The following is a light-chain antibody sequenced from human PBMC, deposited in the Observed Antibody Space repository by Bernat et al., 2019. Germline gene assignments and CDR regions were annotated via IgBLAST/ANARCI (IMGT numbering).Light chain of an antibody. CDR2: DAS. J-gene: IGKJ1*01. Sequence: EIVLTQSPATLSLSPGERATLSCRASQSLNSYLAWYQKKPGQAPRLLIYDASTRAIGIPARFSGSGSETDYTLTISSLEPEDFAVYYCQQRRKWPPWSFGQGTKVEIK. CDR1: QSLNSY. CDR3: QQRRKWPPWS. V-gene: IGKV3-11*01.